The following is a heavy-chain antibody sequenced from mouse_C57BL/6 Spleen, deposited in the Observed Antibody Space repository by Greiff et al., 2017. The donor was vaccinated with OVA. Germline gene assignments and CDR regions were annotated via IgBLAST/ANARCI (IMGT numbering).Heavy chain of an antibody. V-gene: IGHV1-69*01. CDR3: ACLSSWYFDV. CDR2: IDPSDSYT. Sequence: VQLQQPGAELVMPGASVKLSCKASGYTFTSYWMHWVKQRPGQGLEWIGEIDPSDSYTNYNQKFKGKSTLTVDKSSSTDYMQLSSLTSEDSAVYYCACLSSWYFDVWGTGTTVTVSS. D-gene: IGHD6-5*01. J-gene: IGHJ1*03. CDR1: GYTFTSYW.